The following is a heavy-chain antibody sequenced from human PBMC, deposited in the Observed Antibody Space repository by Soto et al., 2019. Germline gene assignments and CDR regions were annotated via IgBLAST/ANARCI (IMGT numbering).Heavy chain of an antibody. V-gene: IGHV4-4*02. Sequence: QVQLQESGPGLVKPSGTLSLTCAVSGGSVSSNNWWTWVRQPPGKGLEWIGEIQRGGGTNYNQSLKSRVTMSLDRSKNQFSLRLTSVTAADKAVYYCARETGGNFDYWGQGTLVTVSS. CDR2: IQRGGGT. J-gene: IGHJ4*02. CDR3: ARETGGNFDY. CDR1: GGSVSSNNW. D-gene: IGHD2-15*01.